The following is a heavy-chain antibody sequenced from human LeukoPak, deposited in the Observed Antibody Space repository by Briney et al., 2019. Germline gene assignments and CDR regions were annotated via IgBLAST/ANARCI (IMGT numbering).Heavy chain of an antibody. V-gene: IGHV1-69*04. CDR1: GGTFSSYA. D-gene: IGHD3-22*01. Sequence: SVKVSCKASGGTFSSYAISWVRQAPGQGLEWMGRIIPILGIANYAQKFQGRVTITADKSTSTAYMELSSLRSEDPVVYYCARGYYDSSGYFTYWGQGTLVTVSS. CDR3: ARGYYDSSGYFTY. CDR2: IIPILGIA. J-gene: IGHJ4*02.